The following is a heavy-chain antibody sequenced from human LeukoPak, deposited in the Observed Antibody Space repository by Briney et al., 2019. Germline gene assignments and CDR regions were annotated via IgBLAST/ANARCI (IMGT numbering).Heavy chain of an antibody. J-gene: IGHJ3*02. D-gene: IGHD3-3*01. CDR1: GGSISSYY. Sequence: SETLSLTCTVSGGSISSYYWSWIRQPAGKGLEWIGRIYTSETTFNPSLKSRVTMSVDTSKNQFSLKLSSVTAADTAVYYCARGLRGDFWSGNNAFDIWGQGTMVTVSS. CDR3: ARGLRGDFWSGNNAFDI. V-gene: IGHV4-4*07. CDR2: IYTSET.